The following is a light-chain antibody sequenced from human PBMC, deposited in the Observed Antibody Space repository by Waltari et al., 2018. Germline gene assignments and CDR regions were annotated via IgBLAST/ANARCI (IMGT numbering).Light chain of an antibody. J-gene: IGKJ2*01. CDR2: GAS. V-gene: IGKV3-15*01. CDR1: QSVTS. Sequence: EIVMTQSPAPLSVSPGEGAPLSCRASQSVTSLAWYQQKPGKAPRLLIYGASTRATGIPARFSGSGSGTEFTLTISSLQSEDLAVYYCQQYNKGLDTFGQGTKLEIK. CDR3: QQYNKGLDT.